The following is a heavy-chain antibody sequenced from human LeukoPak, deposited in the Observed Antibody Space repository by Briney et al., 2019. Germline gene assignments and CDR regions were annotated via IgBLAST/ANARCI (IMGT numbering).Heavy chain of an antibody. V-gene: IGHV4-59*12. CDR2: IYYSGST. J-gene: IGHJ6*03. CDR3: ASGVFGDHNNYYYYYMDV. CDR1: GGSISSYY. Sequence: SETLSLTCTVSGGSISSYYWSWIRQPPGKGLEWIGYIYYSGSTNYKPSLKSRVTISVDTSKNQFSLKLSSVTAADTAVYYCASGVFGDHNNYYYYYMDVWGKGTPVTVSS. D-gene: IGHD3-10*01.